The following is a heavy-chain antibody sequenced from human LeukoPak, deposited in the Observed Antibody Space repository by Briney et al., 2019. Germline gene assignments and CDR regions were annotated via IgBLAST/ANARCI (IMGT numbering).Heavy chain of an antibody. CDR2: IHLGDSDT. CDR1: GYIFTSYW. Sequence: GESLKISCKGSGYIFTSYWIGWVRQMSGKGLEWMGIIHLGDSDTRYSPSFQGLVTISGDKSISTAYLQWSSLKASDTAMYYCARRRMGWRDSSVDDAFDIWGQGRMVSVSS. CDR3: ARRRMGWRDSSVDDAFDI. D-gene: IGHD3-22*01. J-gene: IGHJ3*02. V-gene: IGHV5-51*01.